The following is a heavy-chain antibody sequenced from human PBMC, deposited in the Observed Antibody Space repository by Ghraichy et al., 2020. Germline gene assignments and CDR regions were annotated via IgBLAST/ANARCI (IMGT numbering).Heavy chain of an antibody. CDR1: GFTFSDYY. D-gene: IGHD1-14*01. CDR3: ARGFRSQTGLIDY. CDR2: IRSSSSYT. J-gene: IGHJ4*02. V-gene: IGHV3-11*05. Sequence: GESLNISCAASGFTFSDYYMSWIRQAPGKGLERVSYIRSSSSYTNYADSVKGRFTISRDNAKNSLSLQINSLRAEDTAVYYCARGFRSQTGLIDYWGQGTLVIVSS.